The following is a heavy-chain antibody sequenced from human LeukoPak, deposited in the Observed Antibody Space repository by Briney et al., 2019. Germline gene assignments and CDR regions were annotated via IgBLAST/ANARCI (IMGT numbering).Heavy chain of an antibody. CDR1: GYTFTSYG. J-gene: IGHJ4*02. Sequence: ASVKVSCKASGYTFTSYGISWVRQAPGQGLKWMGWISAYNGNTNYAQKLQGRVTMTTDTSTSTAYMELRSLRSDDTAVYYCARDLASVVGATPTDYWGQGTLVTVSS. D-gene: IGHD1-26*01. V-gene: IGHV1-18*01. CDR2: ISAYNGNT. CDR3: ARDLASVVGATPTDY.